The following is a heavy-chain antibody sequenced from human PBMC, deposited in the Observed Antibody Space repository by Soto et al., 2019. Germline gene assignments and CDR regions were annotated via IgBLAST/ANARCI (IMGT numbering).Heavy chain of an antibody. CDR2: ISGSGGST. D-gene: IGHD3-22*01. J-gene: IGHJ4*02. CDR3: AKIPYYYDSSGYYYHY. CDR1: GFTFSSYA. V-gene: IGHV3-23*01. Sequence: EVQLLESGGGLVQPGGSLRLSCAASGFTFSSYAMSWVRQAPGKGLEWVSAISGSGGSTYYADCVKGRFTISRDNPKNTLYLQMNSLRAEDTAVYYCAKIPYYYDSSGYYYHYWGQGTLVTVSS.